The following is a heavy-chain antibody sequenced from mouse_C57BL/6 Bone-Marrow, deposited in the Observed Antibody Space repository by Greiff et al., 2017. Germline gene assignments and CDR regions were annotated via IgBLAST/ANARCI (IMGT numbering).Heavy chain of an antibody. Sequence: VQLQQPGAELVRPGTSVKLSCKASGYTFTSYWMHWVKQRPGQGLEWIGVIDPSDSYTNYNQKFKGKATLTVDTSSSTAYMQLSSLTSEDSAVYYCARSDYYGSIPYARDYWGQGTSVTVSA. D-gene: IGHD1-1*01. J-gene: IGHJ4*01. V-gene: IGHV1-59*01. CDR3: ARSDYYGSIPYARDY. CDR2: IDPSDSYT. CDR1: GYTFTSYW.